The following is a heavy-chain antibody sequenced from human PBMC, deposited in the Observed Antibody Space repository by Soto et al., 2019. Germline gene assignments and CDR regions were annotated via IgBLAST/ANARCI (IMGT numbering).Heavy chain of an antibody. CDR1: GFTFRNFT. J-gene: IGHJ4*02. Sequence: QVQLVESGGGVVQPGRSLRLSCAASGFTFRNFTIHWVRQAPGKGLEWLADITIDGRNKYYAASVKGRFTISSDTSKNTLYLQTNSLRIDDTAVYFCTRDLVAGHDVLWGQGTRVTVSS. V-gene: IGHV3-30*04. D-gene: IGHD5-12*01. CDR3: TRDLVAGHDVL. CDR2: ITIDGRNK.